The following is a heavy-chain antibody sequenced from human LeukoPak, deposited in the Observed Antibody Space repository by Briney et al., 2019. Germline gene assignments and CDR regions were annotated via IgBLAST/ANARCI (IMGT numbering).Heavy chain of an antibody. CDR2: ISGGGGST. Sequence: PGGSLRLSCAASGFTFSSYAMSWVRQAPEKGQEWVSAISGGGGSTYYADSVKGRFTISTDNSKNTLYLQMNSLRAEDTAVYYCAKDPVAVGATTLNYFDYWGQGTLVTVSS. V-gene: IGHV3-23*01. J-gene: IGHJ4*02. CDR3: AKDPVAVGATTLNYFDY. D-gene: IGHD1-26*01. CDR1: GFTFSSYA.